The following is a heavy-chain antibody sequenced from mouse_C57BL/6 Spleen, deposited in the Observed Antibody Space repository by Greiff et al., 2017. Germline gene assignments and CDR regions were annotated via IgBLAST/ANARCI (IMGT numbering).Heavy chain of an antibody. CDR3: ARCGYGNPFDY. J-gene: IGHJ2*01. V-gene: IGHV1-52*01. CDR2: IDPSDSET. Sequence: VQLQQPGAELVRPGSSVKLSCKASGYTFTSYWMHWVKQRPIQGLEWIGNIDPSDSETHYNQKFKDKATLTVDKSSSTAYMQLSSLTSEDSAVYYCARCGYGNPFDYWGQGTTLTVSS. CDR1: GYTFTSYW. D-gene: IGHD2-1*01.